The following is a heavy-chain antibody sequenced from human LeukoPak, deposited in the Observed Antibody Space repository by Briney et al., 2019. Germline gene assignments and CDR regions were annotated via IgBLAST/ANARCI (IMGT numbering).Heavy chain of an antibody. CDR2: ISGSGGST. CDR1: GFTFFSYG. V-gene: IGHV3-23*01. CDR3: ARRLEYSGSKGVFDY. J-gene: IGHJ4*02. D-gene: IGHD1-26*01. Sequence: PGGSLRPSCTASGFTFFSYGMTWVRQAPGKGLEWVSAISGSGGSTYYADSVKGRFTISRDNSKNTLYLQMNSLRAEDTAVYYCARRLEYSGSKGVFDYWGQGTLVTVSS.